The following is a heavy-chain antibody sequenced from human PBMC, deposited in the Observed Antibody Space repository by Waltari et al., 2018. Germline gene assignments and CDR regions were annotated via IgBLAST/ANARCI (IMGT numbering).Heavy chain of an antibody. V-gene: IGHV3-7*03. CDR1: GFSLRSYW. D-gene: IGHD6-13*01. CDR3: ARGSPDMSAAGPDY. CDR2: IEQDGREK. Sequence: EVQLAESGGGLVRPGGSLRLSCAPSGFSLRSYWMHWVRQAPGKGLEWVTNIEQDGREKYYVDSVKGRFTISRDNSKNSVYLQMNSLRAEDTAIYYCARGSPDMSAAGPDYWGQGTLVVVSS. J-gene: IGHJ4*02.